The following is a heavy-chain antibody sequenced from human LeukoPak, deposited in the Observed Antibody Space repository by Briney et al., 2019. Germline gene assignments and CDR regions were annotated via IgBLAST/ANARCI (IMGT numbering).Heavy chain of an antibody. Sequence: SETLSLTCTVSGGSICSCYWSWIRQPPGKGLEWIGYIYYSGSTNYNPSLKSRVTISVDTSKNQFSLKLSSVTAADTAVYYCARASGDYWGQGTLVTVSS. CDR1: GGSICSCY. V-gene: IGHV4-59*01. CDR2: IYYSGST. D-gene: IGHD7-27*01. J-gene: IGHJ4*02. CDR3: ARASGDY.